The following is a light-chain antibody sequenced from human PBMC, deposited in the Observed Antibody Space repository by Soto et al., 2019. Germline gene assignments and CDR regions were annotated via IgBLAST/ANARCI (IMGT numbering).Light chain of an antibody. Sequence: AIQMTQSPSSLSASVGDRVTITCRASQGIGDNLGWYQQKPGKAPKLLIYAASSLQSGVPSRFSGSGSATYFTLTISSLQPEDFATYYCLQDYIYPRTFGQGTKVEIK. V-gene: IGKV1-6*01. CDR1: QGIGDN. CDR3: LQDYIYPRT. CDR2: AAS. J-gene: IGKJ1*01.